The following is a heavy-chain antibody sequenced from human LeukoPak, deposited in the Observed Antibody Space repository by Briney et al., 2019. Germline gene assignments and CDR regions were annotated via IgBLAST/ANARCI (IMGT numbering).Heavy chain of an antibody. J-gene: IGHJ5*02. D-gene: IGHD3-3*01. V-gene: IGHV4-34*01. CDR1: GGSFSGYY. Sequence: SETLSHTCAVYGGSFSGYYWSWIRQPPGKGLEWIGEINHSGSTNYNPSLKSRVTISVDTSKNQFSLKLSSVTAADTAVYYCARSLVAYYDFWSGYCCWFDPWGQGTLVTVSS. CDR3: ARSLVAYYDFWSGYCCWFDP. CDR2: INHSGST.